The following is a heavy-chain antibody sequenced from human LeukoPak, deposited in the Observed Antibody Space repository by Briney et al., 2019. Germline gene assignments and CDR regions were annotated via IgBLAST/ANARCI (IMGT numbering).Heavy chain of an antibody. D-gene: IGHD1-26*01. CDR1: GYTFTGYY. Sequence: ASVKVSFTASGYTFTGYYMHWVRQAPGQGLGWMGRINPNNGATNYAQKLQGRVTITGDTSISTAYMELSSLRSDDTAVYYCTRESGSYHGNDYWGQGTLVTVSS. CDR3: TRESGSYHGNDY. CDR2: INPNNGAT. J-gene: IGHJ4*02. V-gene: IGHV1-2*06.